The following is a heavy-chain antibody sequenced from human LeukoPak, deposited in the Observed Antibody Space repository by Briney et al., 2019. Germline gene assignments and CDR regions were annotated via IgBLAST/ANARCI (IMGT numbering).Heavy chain of an antibody. D-gene: IGHD2-21*01. CDR1: GLTFSRYW. Sequence: GGSLRLSCGASGLTFSRYWMSWVRQTPGKGLEWVANINQDGSQKNYVDSVKGRFTISRDNAKNSLYLQVNSLRAEDTAVYYCVTGDHGDYWGQGTLVTVSS. V-gene: IGHV3-7*01. CDR3: VTGDHGDY. CDR2: INQDGSQK. J-gene: IGHJ4*02.